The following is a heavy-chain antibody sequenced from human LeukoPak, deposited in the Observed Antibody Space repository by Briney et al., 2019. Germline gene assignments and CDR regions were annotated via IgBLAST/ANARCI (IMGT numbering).Heavy chain of an antibody. CDR1: GLTFSDAW. CDR3: TWMATIFTADY. J-gene: IGHJ4*02. Sequence: GYLRLSCVLSGLTFSDAWMCWVRQAPGEGREWVGRIRNDRITDYAAPVQGRFSISRDNSKNTFYLQMNSLRTDNTGMYFCTWMATIFTADYWGQGTLVTVSS. D-gene: IGHD5-12*01. CDR2: IRNDRIT. V-gene: IGHV3-15*01.